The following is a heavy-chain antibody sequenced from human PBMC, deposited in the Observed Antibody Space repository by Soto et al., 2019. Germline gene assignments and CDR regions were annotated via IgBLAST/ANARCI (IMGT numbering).Heavy chain of an antibody. D-gene: IGHD1-26*01. CDR3: ARVQGRGAFDF. J-gene: IGHJ3*01. CDR2: IYYSGST. V-gene: IGHV4-59*13. CDR1: GGSISSYY. Sequence: SETLSLTCTVSGGSISSYYWSWIRQPPGKGLEWIGYIYYSGSTNYNPSLKSRVTISVDTSKNQFSLKLSSVTAADTAVYYCARVQGRGAFDFWGQGTMVTVSS.